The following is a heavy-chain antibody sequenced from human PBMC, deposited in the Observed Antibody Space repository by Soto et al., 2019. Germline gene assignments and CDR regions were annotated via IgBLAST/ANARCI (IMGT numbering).Heavy chain of an antibody. CDR1: GGSISSYY. V-gene: IGHV4-59*01. D-gene: IGHD5-12*01. CDR3: ARAGDGYNYWYFDL. Sequence: SETLSLTCTVSGGSISSYYWSWIRQPPGKGLEWIGYIYYSGSTNYNPSLKSRVTISVDTSKNQFSLKLSSVTAADTAVYYRARAGDGYNYWYFDLWGRGTLVTVSS. CDR2: IYYSGST. J-gene: IGHJ2*01.